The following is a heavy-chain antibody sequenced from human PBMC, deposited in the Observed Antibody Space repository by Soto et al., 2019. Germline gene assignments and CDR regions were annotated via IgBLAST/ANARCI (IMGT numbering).Heavy chain of an antibody. J-gene: IGHJ5*02. D-gene: IGHD2-2*01. Sequence: SETLSLTCTVSGGSISSGGYYWSWIRQHPGEGLEWIGYIYYSGSTYYNPSLKSRVTISVDTSKNQFSLKLSSVTAADTAVYYCARGAALTENAQLLFLWDDYWFDPWGQGTLVTVSS. V-gene: IGHV4-31*03. CDR3: ARGAALTENAQLLFLWDDYWFDP. CDR1: GGSISSGGYY. CDR2: IYYSGST.